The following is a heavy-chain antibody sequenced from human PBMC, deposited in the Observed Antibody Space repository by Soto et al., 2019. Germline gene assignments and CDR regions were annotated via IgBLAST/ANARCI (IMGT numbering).Heavy chain of an antibody. CDR1: GFTFSSYA. CDR2: IWYDGSNK. J-gene: IGHJ4*02. V-gene: IGHV3-33*08. D-gene: IGHD3-3*01. CDR3: AREGEYYDFWSGYYFAKYFDY. Sequence: ESGGGVVQPGRSLRLSCAASGFTFSSYAMHWVRQAPGKGLEWVAVIWYDGSNKYYADSVKGRFTISRDNSKNTLYLQMNSLRAEDTAVYYCAREGEYYDFWSGYYFAKYFDYWGQGTLVTVSS.